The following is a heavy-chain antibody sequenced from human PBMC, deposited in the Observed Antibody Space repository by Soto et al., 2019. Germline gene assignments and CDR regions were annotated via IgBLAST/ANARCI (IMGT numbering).Heavy chain of an antibody. J-gene: IGHJ2*01. CDR3: DSGPCFSSSCTYMDL. Sequence: QVQLQESGPGLVKPSQTLSLTCTVSGGSINSGGSYWRWIRQSPGKGLEWIGYIYFSGTTYYNPSPKSRESSLLDTSKNQYTLMFSYVNAAGTAIYCCDSGPCFSSSCTYMDLWGRGTLVTVSS. D-gene: IGHD2-2*01. V-gene: IGHV4-31*03. CDR2: IYFSGTT. CDR1: GGSINSGGSY.